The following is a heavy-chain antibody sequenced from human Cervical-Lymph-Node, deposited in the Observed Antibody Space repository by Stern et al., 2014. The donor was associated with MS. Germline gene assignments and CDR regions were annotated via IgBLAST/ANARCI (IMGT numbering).Heavy chain of an antibody. CDR1: GYTFTSYG. V-gene: IGHV1-18*01. Sequence: QMQLVQSGAEVKKPGASVKVSCKASGYTFTSYGISWVRQAPGQGLEWMGWISAYNGNTNYAQKLQGRVTMTTDTSTSTAYMELRSLRSDDTAVYYCARDESSGSYFRGGYYFDYWGQGTLVTVSS. CDR2: ISAYNGNT. J-gene: IGHJ4*02. D-gene: IGHD1-26*01. CDR3: ARDESSGSYFRGGYYFDY.